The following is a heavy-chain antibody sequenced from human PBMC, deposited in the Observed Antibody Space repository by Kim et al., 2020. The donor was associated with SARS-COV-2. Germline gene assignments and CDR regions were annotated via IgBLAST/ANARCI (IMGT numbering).Heavy chain of an antibody. Sequence: GGSLRLSCAASGFTFSSYDMHWVRQATGKGLEWVSAIGTAGDTYYPGSVKGRFTISRENAKNSLYLQMNSLRAGDTAVYYCARVRHDCRGGSCYFWDWYFDLWGRGTLVTVSS. V-gene: IGHV3-13*01. CDR2: IGTAGDT. CDR1: GFTFSSYD. CDR3: ARVRHDCRGGSCYFWDWYFDL. J-gene: IGHJ2*01. D-gene: IGHD2-15*01.